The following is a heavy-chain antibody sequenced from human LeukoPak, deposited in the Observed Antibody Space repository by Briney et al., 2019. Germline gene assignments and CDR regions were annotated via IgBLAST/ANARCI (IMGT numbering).Heavy chain of an antibody. CDR1: GFSLSSYA. Sequence: GGSLRLSCAASGFSLSSYAMSWVRPAPGEGRGWVSSISSSSSYIYYPGSVKGRFTISRDNAKNSLYLQMNSLRAEDTAVYYCARAQKYYDFWSGYYWAYWGQGTLVTVSS. J-gene: IGHJ4*02. CDR3: ARAQKYYDFWSGYYWAY. V-gene: IGHV3-21*01. D-gene: IGHD3-3*01. CDR2: ISSSSSYI.